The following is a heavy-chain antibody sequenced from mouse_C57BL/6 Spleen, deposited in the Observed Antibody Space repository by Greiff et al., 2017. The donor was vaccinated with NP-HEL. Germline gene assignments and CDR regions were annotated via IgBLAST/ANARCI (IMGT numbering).Heavy chain of an antibody. Sequence: QVQLQQPGAELVKPGASVKLSCKASGYTFTSYWMQWVKQRPGQGLEWIGAIDPSDSYTNYNQKFKGKATLTVDTSSSTAYMQLSSLTSEDSAVYYCARFDYYGSSPFAYWGQGTLVTVSA. J-gene: IGHJ3*01. V-gene: IGHV1-50*01. CDR2: IDPSDSYT. CDR3: ARFDYYGSSPFAY. D-gene: IGHD1-1*01. CDR1: GYTFTSYW.